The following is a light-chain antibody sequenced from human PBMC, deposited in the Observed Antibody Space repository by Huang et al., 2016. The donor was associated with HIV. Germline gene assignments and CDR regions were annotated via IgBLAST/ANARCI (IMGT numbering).Light chain of an antibody. V-gene: IGKV1-39*01. CDR2: GAS. CDR1: QSISAD. CDR3: QKSYTTPLT. Sequence: DIQMTQSPSSLSASVGDRVTITCRASQSISADLNWYQQKPGKAPKLLIYGASTLQSGVPSRCSGSGSGTDFTLTINSLQPEDFATYYCQKSYTTPLTFGGGTKVEI. J-gene: IGKJ4*01.